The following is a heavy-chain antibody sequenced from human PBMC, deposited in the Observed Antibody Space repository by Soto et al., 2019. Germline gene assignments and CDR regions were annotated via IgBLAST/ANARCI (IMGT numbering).Heavy chain of an antibody. D-gene: IGHD3-16*01. CDR1: GYTFTTYA. Sequence: ASVKVSCKASGYTFTTYAMHWVRQAPGQRLEWMGWINAGNGNTNYSQKLQGRVTMTTDTSTSTAYMELRSLRSDDTAVYYCARTWGSTNDYWGRGTLVTVSS. J-gene: IGHJ4*02. V-gene: IGHV1-3*01. CDR3: ARTWGSTNDY. CDR2: INAGNGNT.